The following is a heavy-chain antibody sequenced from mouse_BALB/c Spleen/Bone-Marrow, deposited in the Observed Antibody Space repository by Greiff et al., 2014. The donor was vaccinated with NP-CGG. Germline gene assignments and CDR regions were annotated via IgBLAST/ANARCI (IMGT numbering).Heavy chain of an antibody. CDR2: INQDSSTI. CDR3: AGLYYYGRFAY. V-gene: IGHV4-1*02. J-gene: IGHJ3*01. D-gene: IGHD1-1*01. CDR1: GFDFSRYW. Sequence: EVQVVESGGGLVQPGGSLKLSCAASGFDFSRYWMSWVRQAPGKGLEWIGEINQDSSTINYTPSLKDKFIISRDNAKNTLYLQMSKVRSEDTALYYCAGLYYYGRFAYWGQGTLVTVSA.